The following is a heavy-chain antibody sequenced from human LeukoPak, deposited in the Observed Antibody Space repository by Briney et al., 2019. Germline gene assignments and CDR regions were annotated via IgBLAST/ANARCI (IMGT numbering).Heavy chain of an antibody. J-gene: IGHJ2*01. V-gene: IGHV1-24*01. Sequence: AASVKVSCKVSGYTLTELSMHWVRQAPGKGLEWMGGFDPEDGETIYAQKFQGRATMTEDTFTDTAYMELSSLRSEDTAVYYCATKLPCGGDCYWGWGYFDLWGRGTLVTVSS. CDR2: FDPEDGET. D-gene: IGHD2-21*02. CDR1: GYTLTELS. CDR3: ATKLPCGGDCYWGWGYFDL.